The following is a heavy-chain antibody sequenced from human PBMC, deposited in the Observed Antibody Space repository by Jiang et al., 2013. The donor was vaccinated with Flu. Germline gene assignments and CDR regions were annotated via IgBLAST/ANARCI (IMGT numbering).Heavy chain of an antibody. CDR2: TYYRSKWYY. J-gene: IGHJ4*02. V-gene: IGHV6-1*01. CDR3: AREVAAGWDY. D-gene: IGHD6-13*01. Sequence: SQTLSLTCAISGDSVSHNQSAWNWIRQSPSRGLEWLGRTYYRSKWYYDYALSVKGRISIDPDTSKNQFSLHLHSVTPEDTAVYYCAREVAAGWDYWGQGTLVTVSS. CDR1: GDSVSHNQSA.